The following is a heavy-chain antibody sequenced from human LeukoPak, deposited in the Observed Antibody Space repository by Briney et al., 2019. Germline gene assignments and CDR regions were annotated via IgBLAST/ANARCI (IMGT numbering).Heavy chain of an antibody. Sequence: KSGGSLRLSCAASGFTFSDYYMSWIRQAPGKGLGWVSYISSSGSTIYYADSAKGRFTISRDNAKNSLYLQMNSLRAEDTAVYYCARPQEAAQITMVRGVIGFYGMDVWGQGTTVTVSS. V-gene: IGHV3-11*01. CDR2: ISSSGSTI. D-gene: IGHD3-10*01. J-gene: IGHJ6*02. CDR3: ARPQEAAQITMVRGVIGFYGMDV. CDR1: GFTFSDYY.